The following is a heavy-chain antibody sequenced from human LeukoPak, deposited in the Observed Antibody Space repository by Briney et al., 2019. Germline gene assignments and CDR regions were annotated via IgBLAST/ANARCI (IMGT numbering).Heavy chain of an antibody. Sequence: SETLSLTCTVSGYSISSGYYWGWIRQPPGKELEWIGSIYHSGSTYYNPSLKSRVTISVDTSKNQFSLKLSSVTAADTAVYYCARDGCSGGSCYSARFDPWGQGTLVTVSS. J-gene: IGHJ5*02. CDR2: IYHSGST. D-gene: IGHD2-15*01. CDR1: GYSISSGYY. V-gene: IGHV4-38-2*02. CDR3: ARDGCSGGSCYSARFDP.